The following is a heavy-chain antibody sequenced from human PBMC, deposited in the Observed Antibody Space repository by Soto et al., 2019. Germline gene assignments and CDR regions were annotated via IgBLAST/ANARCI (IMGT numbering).Heavy chain of an antibody. CDR2: LHSDGSTT. D-gene: IGHD2-2*02. Sequence: GGSLRLSCAASGFIFSSYWMHWVRQAPGKGLVWVSRLHSDGSTTTYADSVKGRFTISRGNAKNTLYLQMNSLRAEDTAVYYCARELPTTIRGGYYYSYGMDVWGQGTTVTVSS. J-gene: IGHJ6*02. CDR1: GFIFSSYW. CDR3: ARELPTTIRGGYYYSYGMDV. V-gene: IGHV3-74*03.